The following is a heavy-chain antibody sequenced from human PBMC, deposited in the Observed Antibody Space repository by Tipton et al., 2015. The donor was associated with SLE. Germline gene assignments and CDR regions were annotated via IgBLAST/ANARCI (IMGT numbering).Heavy chain of an antibody. J-gene: IGHJ5*02. V-gene: IGHV4-34*01. Sequence: TLSLTCAVYGGSFSGYYWSWIRQPPGKGLEWIGEINHSGSTNYNPSLKSRVTISVDTSKNQFSLKLSSVTAADTAVYYCARGTRYCSSTSCYRWFDPWGQGTLVTVSS. D-gene: IGHD2-2*01. CDR3: ARGTRYCSSTSCYRWFDP. CDR1: GGSFSGYY. CDR2: INHSGST.